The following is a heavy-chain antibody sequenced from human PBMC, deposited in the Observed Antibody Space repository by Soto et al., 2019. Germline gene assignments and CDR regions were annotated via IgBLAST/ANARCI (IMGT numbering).Heavy chain of an antibody. D-gene: IGHD3-10*01. CDR1: GFTFSSYD. J-gene: IGHJ6*02. V-gene: IGHV3-13*01. CDR3: ARGGVRGVIVYYYGMDV. CDR2: IGTAGDT. Sequence: PGGSLRLSCAASGFTFSSYDMHWVRQATGKGLEWVSAIGTAGDTYYPGSVKGRFTISRENAKNSLYLQMNSLRAGDTAVYYCARGGVRGVIVYYYGMDVWGQGTTVTV.